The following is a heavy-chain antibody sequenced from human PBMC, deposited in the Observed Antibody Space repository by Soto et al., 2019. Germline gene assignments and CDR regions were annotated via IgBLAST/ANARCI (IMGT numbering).Heavy chain of an antibody. CDR2: IYYSGST. CDR1: GGSISSGGYY. Sequence: QVQLQESGPGLVKPSQTLSLTCTVSGGSISSGGYYWSWIRQHPGKGLEWIGYIYYSGSTYYNPSLKSRVTLSVATSKNQFSLKVSSVTAADTAVYYCARDRPHYGSGSYAVESLDYWGQGTLVTVSS. CDR3: ARDRPHYGSGSYAVESLDY. D-gene: IGHD3-10*01. J-gene: IGHJ4*02. V-gene: IGHV4-31*03.